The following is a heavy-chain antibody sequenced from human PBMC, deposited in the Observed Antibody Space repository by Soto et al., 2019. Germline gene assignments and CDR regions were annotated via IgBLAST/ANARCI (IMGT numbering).Heavy chain of an antibody. J-gene: IGHJ6*02. CDR3: AKDMGDSGYYGMDV. CDR2: ISGSGGST. Sequence: QPGGSLRLSCAASGFTFSSYAMSWVRQAPGKGLEWVSAISGSGGSTYYADSVKGRFTISRDNSKNTLYLQMNSLRAEDTAVYYCAKDMGDSGYYGMDVWGQGTTVTVSS. D-gene: IGHD2-21*02. CDR1: GFTFSSYA. V-gene: IGHV3-23*01.